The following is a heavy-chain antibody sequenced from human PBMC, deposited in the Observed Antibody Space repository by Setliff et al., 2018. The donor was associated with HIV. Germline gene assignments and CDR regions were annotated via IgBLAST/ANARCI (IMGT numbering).Heavy chain of an antibody. D-gene: IGHD6-19*01. CDR3: ARGLAVAGKSYYSYYYMDV. CDR2: MNPNSGNT. CDR1: GYTFTSYD. J-gene: IGHJ6*03. Sequence: GASVKVSCKASGYTFTSYDINWVRQATGQGLEWMGWMNPNSGNTGYAQKFQGRVTMTRNTSISTAYMELSSLRSEDTAVYYSARGLAVAGKSYYSYYYMDVWGKGTTVTVSS. V-gene: IGHV1-8*01.